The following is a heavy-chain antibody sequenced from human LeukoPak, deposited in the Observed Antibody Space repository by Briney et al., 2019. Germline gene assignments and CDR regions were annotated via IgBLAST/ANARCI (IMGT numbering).Heavy chain of an antibody. D-gene: IGHD5-18*01. Sequence: MPSETLSLTCTVSGGSISSGGYYWSWIRQHPGKGLEWIGYIYYSGSTYYNPSLKSRVTISVDTSKNQFSLKLSSVTAADTAVYYCARSTYSYGYIGMDVWGQGTTVTVSS. CDR1: GGSISSGGYY. CDR3: ARSTYSYGYIGMDV. CDR2: IYYSGST. J-gene: IGHJ6*02. V-gene: IGHV4-31*03.